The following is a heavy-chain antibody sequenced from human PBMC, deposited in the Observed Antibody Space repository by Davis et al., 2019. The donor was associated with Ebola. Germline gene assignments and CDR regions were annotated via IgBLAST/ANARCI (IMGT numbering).Heavy chain of an antibody. Sequence: GESLKISCKDSGNSFTSHWIGWVRQVPGKGLEWMGLIYTGDSDTRYSPSFRGQVTISADKSIKTAFLQWSSLKASDTAMYYCATLRRTITGMDDGFDIWGQGTMVTVSS. V-gene: IGHV5-51*01. CDR2: IYTGDSDT. CDR3: ATLRRTITGMDDGFDI. D-gene: IGHD1-20*01. CDR1: GNSFTSHW. J-gene: IGHJ3*02.